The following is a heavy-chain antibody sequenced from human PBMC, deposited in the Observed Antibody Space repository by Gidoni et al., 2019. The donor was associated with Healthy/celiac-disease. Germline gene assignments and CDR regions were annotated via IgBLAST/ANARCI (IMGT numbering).Heavy chain of an antibody. J-gene: IGHJ4*02. D-gene: IGHD5-12*01. CDR1: GFSLSTSGVG. V-gene: IGHV2-5*01. Sequence: QITLKASGPTLVKPTQTLTLTCTFSGFSLSTSGVGVGWIRQPPGKALEWLALIYWNDDKRYSPSLKSRLTITKDTSKNQVVLTMTNMDPVDTATYYCAQGPKMATRFSYWGQGTLVTVSS. CDR2: IYWNDDK. CDR3: AQGPKMATRFSY.